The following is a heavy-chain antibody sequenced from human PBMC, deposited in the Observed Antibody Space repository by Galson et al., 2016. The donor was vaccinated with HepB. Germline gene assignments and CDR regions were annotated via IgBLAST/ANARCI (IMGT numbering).Heavy chain of an antibody. CDR2: IYPGDSYT. V-gene: IGHV5-51*01. J-gene: IGHJ5*02. CDR3: ARRQVMVGSRDWFDP. Sequence: QSGAEVKKPGESLKISCKASGYNFSSDWIGWVRQMSGKGLEWVGIIYPGDSYTTYSPSFQGQVTISADKSICTAYLQWRSLKASDTAMYYCARRQVMVGSRDWFDPWGQGTLVTVSS. CDR1: GYNFSSDW. D-gene: IGHD1-26*01.